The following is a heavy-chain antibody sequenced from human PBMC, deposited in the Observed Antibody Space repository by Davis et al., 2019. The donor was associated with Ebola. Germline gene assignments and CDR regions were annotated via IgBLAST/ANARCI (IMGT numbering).Heavy chain of an antibody. CDR3: ARGRKDGSYYYVSGRYYFDS. CDR1: GVSISDGRFH. CDR2: FRHGGRT. V-gene: IGHV4-39*01. J-gene: IGHJ4*02. D-gene: IGHD3-10*01. Sequence: SETLSLTCTVSGVSISDGRFHWGWVRQPPGKGLEWIGSFRHGGRTYCNSSLESRLTVSADTSKNQFSLKLSSVTAADTAMYYCARGRKDGSYYYVSGRYYFDSWGQGTLFTVSS.